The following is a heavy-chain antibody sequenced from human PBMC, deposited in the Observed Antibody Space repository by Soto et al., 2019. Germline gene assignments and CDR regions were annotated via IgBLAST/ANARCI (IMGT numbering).Heavy chain of an antibody. Sequence: QVHLVQSGAEVEKPGASVKVSCNTSGYTFTAYFMHWVRQAPGQGLEWMGWINPNHGGNDYAQKRQVRATMTRDTPTTTFHMELSSLRSDDTAVYFCARARFSGRVGYFDMWGQGTKVTVSA. V-gene: IGHV1-2*02. CDR3: ARARFSGRVGYFDM. D-gene: IGHD1-26*01. CDR2: INPNHGGN. J-gene: IGHJ3*02. CDR1: GYTFTAYF.